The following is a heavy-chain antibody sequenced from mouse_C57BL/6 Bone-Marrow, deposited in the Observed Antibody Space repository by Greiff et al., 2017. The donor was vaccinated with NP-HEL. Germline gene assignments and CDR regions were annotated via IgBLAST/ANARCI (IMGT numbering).Heavy chain of an antibody. CDR1: GFTFSSYA. V-gene: IGHV5-4*01. D-gene: IGHD3-3*01. Sequence: EVQVVESGGGLVKPGGSLKLSCAASGFTFSSYAMSWVRQTPEKRLEWVATISDGGSYTYYPDNVKGRFTISRDNAKNNLYLQMSHLKSEDTAMYYCAREGGGGRLNAMDYWGQGTSVTVSS. CDR3: AREGGGGRLNAMDY. CDR2: ISDGGSYT. J-gene: IGHJ4*01.